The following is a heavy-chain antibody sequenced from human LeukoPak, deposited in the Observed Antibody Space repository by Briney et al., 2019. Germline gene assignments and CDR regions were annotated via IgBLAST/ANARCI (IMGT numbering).Heavy chain of an antibody. CDR2: IYYSGST. J-gene: IGHJ6*02. CDR3: ARGLGYCSSTSCHIPIYYYGMDV. D-gene: IGHD2-2*01. V-gene: IGHV4-31*03. Sequence: PSETLSLTCTVSGGSVSSGGYYWSWIRQHPGKGLEWIGYIYYSGSTYYNPSLKSRVTISVDTSKNQFSLKLSSVTAADTAVYYCARGLGYCSSTSCHIPIYYYGMDVWGQGTTVTVSS. CDR1: GGSVSSGGYY.